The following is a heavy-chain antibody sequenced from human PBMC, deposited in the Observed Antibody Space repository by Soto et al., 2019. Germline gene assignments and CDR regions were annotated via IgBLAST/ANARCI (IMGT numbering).Heavy chain of an antibody. CDR3: ARGVVTFNWFDP. D-gene: IGHD3-3*01. J-gene: IGHJ5*02. CDR1: DGYVISGGYY. V-gene: IGHV4-31*03. Sequence: QVHLQESGPGLVKPSETLSLTCSVSDGYVISGGYYWTWIRQRPGKGLEYIGYIYYTGSTDYNPSLKSRVTISLDTSKNQFSLNLRSVTAADTAVYFCARGVVTFNWFDPWGQGTLVTVIS. CDR2: IYYTGST.